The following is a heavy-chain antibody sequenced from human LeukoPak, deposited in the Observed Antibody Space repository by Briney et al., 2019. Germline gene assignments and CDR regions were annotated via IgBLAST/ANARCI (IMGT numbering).Heavy chain of an antibody. CDR1: GGTFSSYA. CDR2: IIPILGIA. J-gene: IGHJ6*02. D-gene: IGHD3-9*01. V-gene: IGHV1-69*04. CDR3: ARDDILTLDYYYYYGMDV. Sequence: SVKVSCKASGGTFSSYAISWVRQAPGQGLEWMGRIIPILGIASYAQKFQGRVTITADKSTSTAYMELSSLRSGDTAVYYCARDDILTLDYYYYYGMDVWGQGTTVTVSS.